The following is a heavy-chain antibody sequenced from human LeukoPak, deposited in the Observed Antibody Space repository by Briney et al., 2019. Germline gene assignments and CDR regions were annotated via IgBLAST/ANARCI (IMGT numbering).Heavy chain of an antibody. V-gene: IGHV4-34*01. J-gene: IGHJ4*02. D-gene: IGHD1-26*01. Sequence: SETLSLTCAVSGGSFSGYYWSWIRQPPGKGLEWIGEISHSGSTNYSPSLKGRVTISVDTSKNQFSLKLSSVTATDTAVYYCASGAISGGSYGNWGQGTLVTVSS. CDR3: ASGAISGGSYGN. CDR1: GGSFSGYY. CDR2: ISHSGST.